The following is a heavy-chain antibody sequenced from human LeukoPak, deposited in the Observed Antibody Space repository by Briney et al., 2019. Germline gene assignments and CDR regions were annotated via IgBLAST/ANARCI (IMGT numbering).Heavy chain of an antibody. Sequence: SETLSLTCAVYGGSFSGYYWSWIRQPPGKGLEWIGEINHSGSTNYNPSLKSRVTISVDTSKNQFSLKLSSVTAADTAVYYCASRLGYCSGGSRYGWFDPWGQGTLVTVSS. CDR2: INHSGST. V-gene: IGHV4-34*01. J-gene: IGHJ5*02. CDR1: GGSFSGYY. CDR3: ASRLGYCSGGSRYGWFDP. D-gene: IGHD2-15*01.